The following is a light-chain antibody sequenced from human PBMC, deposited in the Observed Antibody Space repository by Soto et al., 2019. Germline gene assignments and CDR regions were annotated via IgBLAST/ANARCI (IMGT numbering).Light chain of an antibody. V-gene: IGLV4-69*01. Sequence: QSVLTQSPSASASLGASVKLTCTLSSGYSTYAIAWHQQQSEKGPRFLMKINYDGTHSKGDGFFDRFSGSSSGAERHLTISSLQSGDEADYYCQSLGTGIQVFGGGTKLTVL. CDR2: INYDGTH. CDR1: SGYSTYA. CDR3: QSLGTGIQV. J-gene: IGLJ3*02.